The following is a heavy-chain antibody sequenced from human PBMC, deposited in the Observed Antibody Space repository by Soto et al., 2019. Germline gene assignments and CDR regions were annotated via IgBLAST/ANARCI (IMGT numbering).Heavy chain of an antibody. V-gene: IGHV1-3*01. Sequence: ASVKVSCKASGYTFTSYAMHWVRQAPGQRLEWMGWINAGNGNTKYSQKFQGRVTITRDTSASTAYMELSSLGSEDTAVYYCARDRADVDTAMVTSPHFDYWGQGTLVTVSS. D-gene: IGHD5-18*01. CDR3: ARDRADVDTAMVTSPHFDY. J-gene: IGHJ4*02. CDR2: INAGNGNT. CDR1: GYTFTSYA.